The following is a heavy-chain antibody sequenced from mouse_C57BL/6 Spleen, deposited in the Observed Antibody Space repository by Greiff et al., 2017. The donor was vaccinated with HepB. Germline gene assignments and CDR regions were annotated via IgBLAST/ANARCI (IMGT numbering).Heavy chain of an antibody. CDR2: IDPSDSYT. CDR1: GYTFTSYW. CDR3: ARRYSNSYYYAMDY. J-gene: IGHJ4*01. V-gene: IGHV1-69*01. D-gene: IGHD2-5*01. Sequence: QVQLKQPGAELVMPGASVKLSCKASGYTFTSYWMHWVKQRPGQGLEWIGEIDPSDSYTNYNQKFKGKSTLTVDKSSSTAYMQLSSLTSEDSAVYYCARRYSNSYYYAMDYWGQGTSVTVSS.